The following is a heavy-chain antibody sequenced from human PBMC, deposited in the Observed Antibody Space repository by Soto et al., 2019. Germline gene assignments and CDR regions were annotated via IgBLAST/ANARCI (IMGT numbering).Heavy chain of an antibody. V-gene: IGHV1-69*13. CDR3: ARLRRDWGDAFDL. CDR1: GGSFGSSA. CDR2: IIPVFGKA. J-gene: IGHJ3*01. Sequence: ASVKVSCKASGGSFGSSAISWVRQAPAQGLEWMGEIIPVFGKANYAQNFQGRLTITADEPTGTVFMQLSSLRSEDTAVYFCARLRRDWGDAFDLWGLGTLVTVSS. D-gene: IGHD3-16*01.